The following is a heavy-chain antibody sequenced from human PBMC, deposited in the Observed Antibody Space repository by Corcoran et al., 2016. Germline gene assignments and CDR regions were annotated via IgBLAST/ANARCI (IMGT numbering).Heavy chain of an antibody. CDR2: INHSGST. CDR3: AGGPCFSRRKTLGYYSYYGMDV. D-gene: IGHD3-16*01. CDR1: GGSFSGYY. Sequence: QVQLQQWGAGLLKPSETLSLTCEVYGGSFSGYYWSWIRQPPGKGLEWIGEINHSGSTNYNPSLKSRVTISVDTSKNQFSLKLSSVTAADTAVDDFAGGPCFSRRKTLGYYSYYGMDVWCQGTTVTVSS. J-gene: IGHJ6*02. V-gene: IGHV4-34*01.